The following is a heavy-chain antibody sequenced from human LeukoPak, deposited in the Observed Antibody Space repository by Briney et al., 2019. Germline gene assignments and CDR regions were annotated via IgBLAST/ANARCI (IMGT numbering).Heavy chain of an antibody. CDR1: GYTLTELS. CDR2: FDPEDGET. Sequence: ASVKVSCKVSGYTLTELSMHWVRQAPGKGLEWMGGFDPEDGETIYAQKFQGRVTMTEDTSTDTAYMELSSLRSEDTAVYYCARQSYVWGSYRPDDALDIWGQGTMVTVSP. D-gene: IGHD3-16*02. V-gene: IGHV1-24*01. CDR3: ARQSYVWGSYRPDDALDI. J-gene: IGHJ3*02.